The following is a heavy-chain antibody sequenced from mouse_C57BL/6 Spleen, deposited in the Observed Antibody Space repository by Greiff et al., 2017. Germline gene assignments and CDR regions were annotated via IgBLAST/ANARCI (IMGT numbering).Heavy chain of an antibody. V-gene: IGHV1-69*01. D-gene: IGHD3-2*02. J-gene: IGHJ3*01. CDR1: GYTFTSYW. Sequence: QVQLQQPGAELVMPGASVKLSCKASGYTFTSYWMHWVKQRPGQGLEWIGEIDPSDSYTNYNQKFKGKSTLTVDKSSSTAYMQLSSLTSEDSAVYYWASDSSGYPWFAYWGQGTLVTVSA. CDR3: ASDSSGYPWFAY. CDR2: IDPSDSYT.